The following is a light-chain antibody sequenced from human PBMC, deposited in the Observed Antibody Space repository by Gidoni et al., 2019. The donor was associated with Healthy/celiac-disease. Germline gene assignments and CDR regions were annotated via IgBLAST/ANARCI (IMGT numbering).Light chain of an antibody. J-gene: IGKJ1*01. CDR1: QSVSSN. Sequence: EIVMTQSPATLSVSPGERATLSCRASQSVSSNLAWYQQKPGQAPRLLIYGASTRATGIPARFSGSGSGTEFTLTISSLQSEDFAVYYCQQYNNWPRXLXQGTKVEIK. CDR3: QQYNNWPRX. CDR2: GAS. V-gene: IGKV3-15*01.